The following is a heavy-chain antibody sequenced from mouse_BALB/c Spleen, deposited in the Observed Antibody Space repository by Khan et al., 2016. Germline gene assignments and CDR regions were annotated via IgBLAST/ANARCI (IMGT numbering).Heavy chain of an antibody. D-gene: IGHD2-1*01. J-gene: IGHJ4*01. CDR3: AREGLNYDYAMEY. CDR2: ISTYYGDT. V-gene: IGHV1S137*01. CDR1: GYTFTDYA. Sequence: QVQLQQSGAELVRPGVSVKISCKGSGYTFTDYAIHWVKQSHAKSLEWIGVISTYYGDTTFHQKFEAKATMTVDKSSSTAYLELARLTSEHSAIYYCAREGLNYDYAMEYWGQGTSVTVSS.